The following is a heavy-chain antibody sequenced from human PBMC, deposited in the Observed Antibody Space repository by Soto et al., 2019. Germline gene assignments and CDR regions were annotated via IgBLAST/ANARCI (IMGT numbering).Heavy chain of an antibody. V-gene: IGHV1-3*01. J-gene: IGHJ5*02. D-gene: IGHD2-2*01. Sequence: QVQLVQSGAAVKKPRASLKVSCKASGYTFTHYAVHSVRQAPGQRLEWILWINAANGDTKYSQKFQGKVTINGDTAGNRAYVELSSLTAEDTAVYYCVRDSIVVAPVDTYNWFDPWGRGSLVTVSS. CDR3: VRDSIVVAPVDTYNWFDP. CDR2: INAANGDT. CDR1: GYTFTHYA.